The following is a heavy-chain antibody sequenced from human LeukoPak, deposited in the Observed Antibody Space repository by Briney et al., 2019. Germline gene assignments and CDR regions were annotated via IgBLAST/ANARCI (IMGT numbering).Heavy chain of an antibody. J-gene: IGHJ4*02. CDR2: ISAYNGNT. CDR3: ARAAPDYGDYDYFDY. CDR1: GYTFTSYG. V-gene: IGHV1-18*01. D-gene: IGHD4-17*01. Sequence: ASVKVSCKASGYTFTSYGISWVRQAPGQGLEWMGWISAYNGNTNYAQKLQGRVTMTTDTSTGTAYMELRSLRSDDTAVYYCARAAPDYGDYDYFDYWGQGTLVTVSS.